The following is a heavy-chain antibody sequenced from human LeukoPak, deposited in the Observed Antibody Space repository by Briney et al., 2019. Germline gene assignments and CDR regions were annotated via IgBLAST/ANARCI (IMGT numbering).Heavy chain of an antibody. J-gene: IGHJ5*02. CDR2: INHSGST. V-gene: IGHV4-34*01. CDR3: ARGPRITMVRGVYWFDP. Sequence: PSETLSLTCAVYGGSFSGYYWSWIRQPPGKGLEWIGEINHSGSTNYNPSLKSRVTISVDTSKNQLSLKLSSVTAADTAVYYCARGPRITMVRGVYWFDPWGQGTLVTVSS. CDR1: GGSFSGYY. D-gene: IGHD3-10*01.